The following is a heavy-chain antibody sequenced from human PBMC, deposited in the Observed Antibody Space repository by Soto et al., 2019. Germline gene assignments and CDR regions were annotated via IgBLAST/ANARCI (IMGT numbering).Heavy chain of an antibody. CDR2: IYYSGST. J-gene: IGHJ3*02. Sequence: KPSETLSLTCTVSGGSISSGGYYWSWIRQHPGKGLEWIGYIYYSGSTYYNPSLKSRVTISVDTSKNQFSLKLSSVTAADTAVYYCARVGVVPAAIQRAAFDIWGQGTMVTVSS. V-gene: IGHV4-31*03. CDR1: GGSISSGGYY. CDR3: ARVGVVPAAIQRAAFDI. D-gene: IGHD2-2*02.